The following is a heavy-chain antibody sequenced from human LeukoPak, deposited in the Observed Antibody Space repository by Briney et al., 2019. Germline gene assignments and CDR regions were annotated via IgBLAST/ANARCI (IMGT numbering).Heavy chain of an antibody. Sequence: SQTLSLTCTVSGGSISSGDYYWSWIRQPPGKGLEWIGEINHSGSTNYNPSLKSRVTISVDTSKNQFSLKLSSVTAADTAVYYCARELDSSGWYTRVYYFDYWGQGTLVTVSS. J-gene: IGHJ4*02. V-gene: IGHV4-30-4*01. CDR3: ARELDSSGWYTRVYYFDY. CDR2: INHSGST. D-gene: IGHD6-19*01. CDR1: GGSISSGDYY.